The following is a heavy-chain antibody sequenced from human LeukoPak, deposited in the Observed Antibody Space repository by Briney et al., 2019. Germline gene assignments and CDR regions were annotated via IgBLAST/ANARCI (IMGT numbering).Heavy chain of an antibody. D-gene: IGHD3-10*01. CDR3: ARVSIYGLGDAQLADP. CDR1: DYTFSRHG. J-gene: IGHJ5*02. Sequence: GASVKVSCKASDYTFSRHGISWVRQAPGQGLEWIGWISLNNGNTDYGQKFQGRVTMTTDTSTGTAYMELRSLRYNDTAVYYCARVSIYGLGDAQLADPWGQGTLVTVSS. CDR2: ISLNNGNT. V-gene: IGHV1-18*01.